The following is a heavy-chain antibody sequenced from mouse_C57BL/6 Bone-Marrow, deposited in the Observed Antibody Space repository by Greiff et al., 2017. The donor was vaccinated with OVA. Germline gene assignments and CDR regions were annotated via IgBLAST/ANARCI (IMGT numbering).Heavy chain of an antibody. D-gene: IGHD1-2*01. J-gene: IGHJ1*03. CDR2: IDPSDSYT. V-gene: IGHV1-59*01. CDR1: GYTFTSYW. Sequence: QVQLQQPGAELVRPGTSVKLSCKASGYTFTSYWMHWVKQRPGQGLEWIGVIDPSDSYTNYNQKFKGKATLTVDTSSSTAYMQLSSLTSEDSAVYYCAREDGFAPYWYFDGWGTGTTVTVSS. CDR3: AREDGFAPYWYFDG.